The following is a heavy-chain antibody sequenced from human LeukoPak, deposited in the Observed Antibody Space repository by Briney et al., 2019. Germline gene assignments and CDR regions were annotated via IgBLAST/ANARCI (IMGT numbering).Heavy chain of an antibody. D-gene: IGHD5-12*01. Sequence: ASVKVSCKASGYTFTSYAMHWVRQAPGQRLEWMGWISAGNGNTKYSQKFQGRVTITRDTSASTAYMELSSLRSEDTAVYYCARTDPHSGYDGSNFDYWGQGTLVTVSS. V-gene: IGHV1-3*01. CDR2: ISAGNGNT. CDR1: GYTFTSYA. J-gene: IGHJ4*02. CDR3: ARTDPHSGYDGSNFDY.